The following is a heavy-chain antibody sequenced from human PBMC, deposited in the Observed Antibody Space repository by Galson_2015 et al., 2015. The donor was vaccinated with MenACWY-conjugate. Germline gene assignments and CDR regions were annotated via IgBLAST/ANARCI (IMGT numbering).Heavy chain of an antibody. Sequence: SVKVSCKASGYTFTSFAMHWVRQAPGQSLEWMGWINAGNGNIKYSEKFQGRVTITMDTSANTADMELSSLRSEDTAVYFCARSPRDYYSVTYSLHYWGQDTLVTVSS. CDR1: GYTFTSFA. CDR2: INAGNGNI. V-gene: IGHV1-3*01. CDR3: ARSPRDYYSVTYSLHY. D-gene: IGHD4-17*01. J-gene: IGHJ1*01.